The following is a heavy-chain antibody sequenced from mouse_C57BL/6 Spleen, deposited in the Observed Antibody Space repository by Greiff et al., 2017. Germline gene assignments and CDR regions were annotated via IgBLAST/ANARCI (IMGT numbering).Heavy chain of an antibody. J-gene: IGHJ3*01. CDR3: TRLPTGFAY. Sequence: LMESGAELVRPGASVTLSCKASGYTFTDYEMHWVKQTPVHGLEWIGAIDPETGGTAYNQKFKGKAILTADKSSSTAYMELRSLTSEDSAVYYCTRLPTGFAYWGQGTLVTVSA. V-gene: IGHV1-15*01. CDR2: IDPETGGT. CDR1: GYTFTDYE.